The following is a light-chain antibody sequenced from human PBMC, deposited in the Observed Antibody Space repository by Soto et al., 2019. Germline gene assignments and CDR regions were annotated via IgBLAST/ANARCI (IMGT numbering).Light chain of an antibody. CDR1: QGISNY. V-gene: IGKV1-27*01. Sequence: DIQMTQSPSSLSASVGDRVTITCRASQGISNYLAWYQQKPGKVPKLLIYAASTLQSGVPYRISGSGSWTDFTFFICSLQPEDVATYYCQKYNSAPQTFGQGTKVDIK. CDR2: AAS. CDR3: QKYNSAPQT. J-gene: IGKJ1*01.